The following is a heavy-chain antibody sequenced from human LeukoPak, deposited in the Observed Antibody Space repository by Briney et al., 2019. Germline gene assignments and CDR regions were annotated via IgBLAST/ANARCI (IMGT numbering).Heavy chain of an antibody. Sequence: GGSLRLSCAVSGFAFGSEAMSWVRQSPARGLEWVASISPGGGATYYADYVKGRFTISRDNSNNTLYVHMNSLRAEDTAVYYCAKVRSGSANWALRIFDNWGQGTLVTVSS. J-gene: IGHJ4*02. CDR3: AKVRSGSANWALRIFDN. V-gene: IGHV3-23*01. D-gene: IGHD1-1*01. CDR2: ISPGGGAT. CDR1: GFAFGSEA.